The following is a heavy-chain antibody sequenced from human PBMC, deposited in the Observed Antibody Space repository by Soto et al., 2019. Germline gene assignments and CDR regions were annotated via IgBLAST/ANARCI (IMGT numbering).Heavy chain of an antibody. J-gene: IGHJ4*02. D-gene: IGHD2-2*01. CDR3: ARLEVGLDY. Sequence: QVQLQESGPGLVKPSETLSLTCSVSGGSVSSGSYYWSWIRQSPEKGLEWIGYIYYTGGTKYNPSLTSRVTISADTSRNHFSLKLTSVTAADTAVYYCARLEVGLDYWGQRVLVTVSS. CDR1: GGSVSSGSYY. V-gene: IGHV4-61*03. CDR2: IYYTGGT.